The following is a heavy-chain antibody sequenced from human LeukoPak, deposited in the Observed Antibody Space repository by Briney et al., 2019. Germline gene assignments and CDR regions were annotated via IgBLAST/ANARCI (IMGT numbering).Heavy chain of an antibody. CDR1: GYTFTDYS. J-gene: IGHJ4*02. Sequence: ASVKVSCKASGYTFTDYSMHWVRQAPGQGLEWMGWINPNSGDTDYAPKFQGRVTMTRDTSISTAYLEVSRLTSDDTAVYFCARDAIAAAGAGAWGQGTLVTVSS. V-gene: IGHV1-2*02. D-gene: IGHD6-13*01. CDR3: ARDAIAAAGAGA. CDR2: INPNSGDT.